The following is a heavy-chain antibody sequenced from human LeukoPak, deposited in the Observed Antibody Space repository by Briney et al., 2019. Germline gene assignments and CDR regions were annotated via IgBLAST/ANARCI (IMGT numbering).Heavy chain of an antibody. CDR3: ARERGSSSYWFDP. V-gene: IGHV1-2*02. CDR2: INPNSGGT. CDR1: GYTFTGYY. D-gene: IGHD6-6*01. Sequence: GASVKVSCKASGYTFTGYYMHWVRQAPGQGLEWMGWINPNSGGTNYAQKFQGRVTMTRDTSISTAYMELSRLRSDDTAAYYCARERGSSSYWFDPWGQGTLVTVSS. J-gene: IGHJ5*02.